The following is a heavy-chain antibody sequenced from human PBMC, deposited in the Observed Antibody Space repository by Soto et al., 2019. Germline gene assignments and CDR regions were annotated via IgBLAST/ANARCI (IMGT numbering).Heavy chain of an antibody. Sequence: ASVKVSCKASGYTFISFDINWVRQATGQGLEWMGWMNPNTGNTGYEQKFQGRVTMTRNTSTGTAXXXXXXXXXXXXAVYYCARRKXRSGPYYLDSWGQGXLXTVSX. J-gene: IGHJ4*02. CDR2: MNPNTGNT. CDR3: ARRKXRSGPYYLDS. CDR1: GYTFISFD. D-gene: IGHD2-21*01. V-gene: IGHV1-8*01.